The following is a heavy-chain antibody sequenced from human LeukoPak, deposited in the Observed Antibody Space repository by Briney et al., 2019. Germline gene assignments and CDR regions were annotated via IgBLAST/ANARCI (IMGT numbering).Heavy chain of an antibody. CDR2: MNPNSGNT. CDR1: GYTFTSYD. V-gene: IGHV1-8*01. CDR3: ARGRGSAYSSSWYSAY. Sequence: GASVKVSCKASGYTFTSYDINWVRQATGQGLEWVGWMNPNSGNTGYAQKLQGRVTMTRNTSISTAYMELSSLRSEDTAVYYCARGRGSAYSSSWYSAYWGQGTLVTVSS. J-gene: IGHJ4*02. D-gene: IGHD6-13*01.